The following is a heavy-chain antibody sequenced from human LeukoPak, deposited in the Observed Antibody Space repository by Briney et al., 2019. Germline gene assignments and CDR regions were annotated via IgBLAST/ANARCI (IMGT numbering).Heavy chain of an antibody. D-gene: IGHD2-15*01. V-gene: IGHV1-46*01. CDR2: INPSGGST. J-gene: IGHJ6*03. CDR1: GYTFTSYY. Sequence: ASVKVSCKASGYTFTSYYMHWVRQAPGQGLEWMGIINPSGGSTSYAQKFQGRVTMTRDTPTSTVYMELSSLRSEDTAVYYCARDQLPVVAAPKSRYYYYYMDVWGKGTTVTVSS. CDR3: ARDQLPVVAAPKSRYYYYYMDV.